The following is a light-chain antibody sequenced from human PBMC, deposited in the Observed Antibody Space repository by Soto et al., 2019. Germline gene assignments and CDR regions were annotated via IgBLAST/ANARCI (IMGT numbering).Light chain of an antibody. V-gene: IGKV2-30*02. CDR1: RSLGHTNGNTY. Sequence: DVVMTQSPLSLPVIFGQPASISCRSSRSLGHTNGNTYLNWFQQRPGQSARRLMYMVSNRDSGVPDRFSGSGSGTDFTMKISRVEADDVGVYFCMQDIHWPWTFGQGTKVDVK. J-gene: IGKJ1*01. CDR3: MQDIHWPWT. CDR2: MVS.